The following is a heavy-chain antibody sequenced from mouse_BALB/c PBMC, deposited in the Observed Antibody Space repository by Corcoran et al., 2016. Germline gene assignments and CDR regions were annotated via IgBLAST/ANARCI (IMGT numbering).Heavy chain of an antibody. J-gene: IGHJ2*01. V-gene: IGHV8-12*01. D-gene: IGHD4-1*01. Sequence: QVTLKESGPGILQPSQTLSLTCSFSGFSLSTSGMGVSWIRQPSGKGLEWLAHIYWDDDKRYNPSLKSRLTISKDTSSNQVFLKVTSVDTADTATYYCARRGNWDYFDYWGQGTTLTVSS. CDR2: IYWDDDK. CDR3: ARRGNWDYFDY. CDR1: GFSLSTSGMG.